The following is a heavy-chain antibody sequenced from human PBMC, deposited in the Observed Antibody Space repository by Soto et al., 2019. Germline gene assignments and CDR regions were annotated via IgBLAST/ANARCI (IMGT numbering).Heavy chain of an antibody. CDR3: SREPTVVVNGMYF. D-gene: IGHD2-15*01. V-gene: IGHV1-46*01. Sequence: GASVKVSCKASGYTFTSYYMHWVRHAPGQGLEWMGIINPSGGSTSYAQKFQGRVTMTRDTSTSTVYMELSSLRSEDTAVFFFSREPTVVVNGMYFWGQGTTVPVSS. CDR1: GYTFTSYY. J-gene: IGHJ6*02. CDR2: INPSGGST.